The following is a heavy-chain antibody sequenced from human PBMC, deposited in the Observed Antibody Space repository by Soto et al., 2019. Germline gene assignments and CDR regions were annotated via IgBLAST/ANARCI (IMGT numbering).Heavy chain of an antibody. CDR2: ISGSGGST. J-gene: IGHJ4*02. Sequence: GGSLRLSGAASGFTLSSYAMSWVRQAPGKGLEWVSAISGSGGSTYYADSVKGRFTISRDNSKNTLYLQMNSLRAEDTAVYYCANTVAGLRFDYWGQGTLVTVSS. D-gene: IGHD6-19*01. CDR1: GFTLSSYA. CDR3: ANTVAGLRFDY. V-gene: IGHV3-23*01.